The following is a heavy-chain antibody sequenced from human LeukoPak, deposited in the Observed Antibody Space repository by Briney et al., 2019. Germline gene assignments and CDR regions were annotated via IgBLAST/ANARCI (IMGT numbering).Heavy chain of an antibody. CDR2: IYYSGST. Sequence: SETLSLTCTVSGGSISNYYWSWIRQPPGKGLEWIGYIYYSGSTNYNPSLKSRVTISVDTSKNQFSLKLSSVTAADTAVYYCAREGGSSWYWGYWGQGTLATVSS. CDR1: GGSISNYY. D-gene: IGHD6-13*01. V-gene: IGHV4-59*01. J-gene: IGHJ4*02. CDR3: AREGGSSWYWGY.